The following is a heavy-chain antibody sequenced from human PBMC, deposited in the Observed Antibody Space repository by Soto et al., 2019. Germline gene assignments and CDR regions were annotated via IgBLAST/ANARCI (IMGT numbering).Heavy chain of an antibody. J-gene: IGHJ5*02. V-gene: IGHV4-59*08. CDR3: ATPNA. CDR1: GGSISSYY. CDR2: SYYTRST. Sequence: QVQLQESGPGLVKPSETLSLTCTVSGGSISSYYWSWIRQPPGKGLEWIGYSYYTRSTAYNPSLKTRVTISLATSHNPFSLSLISMTAADTAVYYCATPNAWCQGTLVTVSS. D-gene: IGHD7-27*01.